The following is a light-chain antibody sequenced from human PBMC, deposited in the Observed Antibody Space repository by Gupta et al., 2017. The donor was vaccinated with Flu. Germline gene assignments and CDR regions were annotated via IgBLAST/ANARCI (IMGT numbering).Light chain of an antibody. J-gene: IGKJ2*04. V-gene: IGKV1-39*01. CDR3: HQNYSTLLCI. CDR1: QSISSY. CDR2: DAS. Sequence: DIQMTQSPSSLSASVGDRVTITCRASQSISSYLNWYQQKPGKAPKLLIYDASSWQSGVPSRFSGSGCGKDVTLTISSRQQEDFAPYYCHQNYSTLLCIFGQGTKVEIK.